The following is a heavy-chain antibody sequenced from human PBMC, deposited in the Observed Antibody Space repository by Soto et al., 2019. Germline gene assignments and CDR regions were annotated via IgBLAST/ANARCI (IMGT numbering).Heavy chain of an antibody. CDR2: IKSKTDGGTR. Sequence: ESGGGLVKPGGSLRLSCAASGFTFNNAWMNWVRQVPGKGLEWVGRIKSKTDGGTRDYAAPVKGRFTISRGDSKNTLYLQMNSLKIEDTAVYYCTTDSPGYCSGGSCYDFDYWGQGTLVTVS. D-gene: IGHD2-15*01. CDR3: TTDSPGYCSGGSCYDFDY. V-gene: IGHV3-15*07. CDR1: GFTFNNAW. J-gene: IGHJ4*02.